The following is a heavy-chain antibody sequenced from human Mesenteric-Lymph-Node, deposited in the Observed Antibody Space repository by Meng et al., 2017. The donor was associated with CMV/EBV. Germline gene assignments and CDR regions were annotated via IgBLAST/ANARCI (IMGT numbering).Heavy chain of an antibody. CDR3: TRDVSRRAGMDV. CDR1: GFTFNNYA. J-gene: IGHJ6*02. V-gene: IGHV3-23*03. Sequence: GESLKISCAATGFTFNNYAMSWVRQAPGRGLEWVSVIYSDGSSTYYADSLRGRFTISRDNAKNSLYLQMSSLRAEDTGVYYCTRDVSRRAGMDVRGQGTTVTVSS. CDR2: IYSDGSST.